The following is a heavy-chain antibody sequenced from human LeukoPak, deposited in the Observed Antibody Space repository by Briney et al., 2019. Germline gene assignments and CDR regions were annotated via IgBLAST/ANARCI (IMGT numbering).Heavy chain of an antibody. CDR3: ARDLVPIDGYHSFDY. CDR2: ISYDGRSK. CDR1: GFTFSNFG. J-gene: IGHJ4*02. D-gene: IGHD5-18*01. Sequence: GRSLRLSCAASGFTFSNFGVHWVRQAPGKGLEWVAVISYDGRSKNYAESVKDRFSISRDDSKNTLSLQMDSLRDEDTAVYYCARDLVPIDGYHSFDYWGQGTLVSVSS. V-gene: IGHV3-30*03.